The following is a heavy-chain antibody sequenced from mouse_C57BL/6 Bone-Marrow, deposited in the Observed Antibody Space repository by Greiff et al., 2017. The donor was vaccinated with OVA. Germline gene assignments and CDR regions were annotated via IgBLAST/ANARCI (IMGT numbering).Heavy chain of an antibody. D-gene: IGHD2-1*01. CDR3: TSYGIFDY. Sequence: VQLQQSGAELARPGASVKLSCTASGFTFTDDYMHWVKQRPEQGLEWIGWIDPENGDTDYTSKFQGKATITADTSSNTAYLQLSSLTAEDTAVYYCTSYGIFDYWGQGTTLTVSS. J-gene: IGHJ2*01. V-gene: IGHV14-4*01. CDR1: GFTFTDDY. CDR2: IDPENGDT.